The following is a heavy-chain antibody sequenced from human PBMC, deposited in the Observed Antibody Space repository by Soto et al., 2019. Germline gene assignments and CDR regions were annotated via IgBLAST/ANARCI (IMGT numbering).Heavy chain of an antibody. J-gene: IGHJ6*02. D-gene: IGHD2-8*01. CDR2: IYPGDSDT. CDR3: ARGGRDCTNGVCYSHYYYYGMDD. V-gene: IGHV5-51*01. Sequence: PGESLKISCKGSGYSFTSYWIGWVRQMPGKGLEWMGIIYPGDSDTRYSPSFQGQVTISADKSISTAYLQGSSLKASDTAMYYCARGGRDCTNGVCYSHYYYYGMDDWGQGTTVTVSS. CDR1: GYSFTSYW.